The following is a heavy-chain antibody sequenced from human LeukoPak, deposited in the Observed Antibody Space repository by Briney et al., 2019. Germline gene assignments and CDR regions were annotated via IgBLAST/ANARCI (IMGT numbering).Heavy chain of an antibody. Sequence: TSGTLSLTCAVSGGSISSSNWWSWVRQPPGKGLEWIGEIYHSGSSNYNPSVKIRVTISVDKSKNPFSLKLSSVPAADTAVYYCARDPLGGYCSSTSCYPPHDAFDIWGQGTMVTVSS. CDR3: ARDPLGGYCSSTSCYPPHDAFDI. CDR1: GGSISSSNW. D-gene: IGHD2-2*01. V-gene: IGHV4-4*02. J-gene: IGHJ3*02. CDR2: IYHSGSS.